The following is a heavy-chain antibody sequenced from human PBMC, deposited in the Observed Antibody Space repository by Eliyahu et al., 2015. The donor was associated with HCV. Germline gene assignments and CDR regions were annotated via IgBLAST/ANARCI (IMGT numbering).Heavy chain of an antibody. CDR3: ARAIRGINMIVVVMTSYYYYMDV. Sequence: QVQLQQWGAGLLKPSETLSLTCAXYXGXXSGXYWTWIRQPPGKGLEWIGEINHSGSTKYNPSLKSRVTISVDTSKNQFSLNLRSVTAADTAVYFCARAIRGINMIVVVMTSYYYYMDVWGKGTTVTVSS. J-gene: IGHJ6*03. CDR2: INHSGST. CDR1: XGXXSGXY. V-gene: IGHV4-34*01. D-gene: IGHD3-22*01.